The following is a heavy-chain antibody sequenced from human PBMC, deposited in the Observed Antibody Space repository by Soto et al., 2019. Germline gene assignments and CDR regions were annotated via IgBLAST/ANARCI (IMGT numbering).Heavy chain of an antibody. J-gene: IGHJ4*02. V-gene: IGHV1-69*04. CDR2: IIPILGIA. D-gene: IGHD6-13*01. CDR3: ARDLKEGSSWLLDY. Sequence: EASVKVSCKASGGTFSSYTISWVRQAPGQGLEWTGRIIPILGIANYAQKFQGRVTITADKSTSTAYMELSSLRSEDTAVYYCARDLKEGSSWLLDYWGQGTLVTVSS. CDR1: GGTFSSYT.